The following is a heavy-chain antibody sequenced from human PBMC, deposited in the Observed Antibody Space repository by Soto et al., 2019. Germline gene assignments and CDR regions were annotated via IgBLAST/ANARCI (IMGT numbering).Heavy chain of an antibody. Sequence: QVQLQESGPGLVKPSQTLSLTCTVSGGSISSGGYYWSWIRQHPGKGLEWIGYIYYSGSTYYNPSLKIRVTIPVDTSKNQFSLKLSSVTAADTSVYYCASRDPYGDYDWYFDLWGRGTLVTVSS. CDR2: IYYSGST. D-gene: IGHD4-17*01. CDR1: GGSISSGGYY. J-gene: IGHJ2*01. V-gene: IGHV4-31*03. CDR3: ASRDPYGDYDWYFDL.